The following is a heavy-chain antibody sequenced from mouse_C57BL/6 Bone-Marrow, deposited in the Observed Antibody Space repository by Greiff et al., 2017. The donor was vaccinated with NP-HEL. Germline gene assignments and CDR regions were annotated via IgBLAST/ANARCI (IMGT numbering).Heavy chain of an antibody. CDR1: GYTFTEYT. D-gene: IGHD1-1*01. CDR2: FYPGSGSI. CDR3: ARHGDYFGSSYGYFDV. V-gene: IGHV1-62-2*01. J-gene: IGHJ1*03. Sequence: VQLVESGAELVKPGASVKLSCKASGYTFTEYTIHWVKQRSGQGLEWIGWFYPGSGSIKYNEKFKDKATLTADKSSSTVYMDLSRLTSEDSAVYFCARHGDYFGSSYGYFDVWGTGTTVTVSS.